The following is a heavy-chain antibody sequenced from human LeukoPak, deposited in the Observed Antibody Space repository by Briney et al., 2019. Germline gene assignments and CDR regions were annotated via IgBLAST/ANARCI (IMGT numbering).Heavy chain of an antibody. CDR3: AREHCSGGSCYGYFDY. V-gene: IGHV3-53*01. Sequence: PGGSLRLSCAASGFTVSSNYMSWVRQAPGKGLEWVSVIYSGGSTYYADSVKGRFTISRDNSKNTLYLRMNSLRAEDTAVYYCAREHCSGGSCYGYFDYWGQGTLVTVSS. CDR2: IYSGGST. J-gene: IGHJ4*02. D-gene: IGHD2-15*01. CDR1: GFTVSSNY.